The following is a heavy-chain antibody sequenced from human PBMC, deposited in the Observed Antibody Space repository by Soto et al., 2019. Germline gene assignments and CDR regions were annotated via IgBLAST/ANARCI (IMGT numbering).Heavy chain of an antibody. CDR2: VDGSGYDT. D-gene: IGHD5-12*01. CDR1: GFTFSSFA. Sequence: ERQLLESGGGLVQPGGSLRLSCVASGFTFSSFAMVWVRQSPVTGLEWFAGVDGSGYDTSFGASVKGRFTISRDNSENTLCLHMTNLRAEDTARYYCAKEIMAAAYATTSAFDLWGPGTVVTVS. J-gene: IGHJ4*02. V-gene: IGHV3-23*01. CDR3: AKEIMAAAYATTSAFDL.